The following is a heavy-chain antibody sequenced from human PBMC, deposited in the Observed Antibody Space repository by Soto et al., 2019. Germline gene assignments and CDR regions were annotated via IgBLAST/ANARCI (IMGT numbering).Heavy chain of an antibody. CDR2: IFSNDEK. D-gene: IGHD2-2*02. J-gene: IGHJ5*02. CDR1: GFSLSNARLG. CDR3: ALINECSRTDCYMASFDP. Sequence: QVTLKESGPVVVQPTETLTLTCTVSGFSLSNARLGVSWIRQSPGKALEWLAHIFSNDEKSYTTSPRNKLTISKDTPKSQVVLTMTNVDPVHSCTYYCALINECSRTDCYMASFDPWGQGTLVTVAA. V-gene: IGHV2-26*01.